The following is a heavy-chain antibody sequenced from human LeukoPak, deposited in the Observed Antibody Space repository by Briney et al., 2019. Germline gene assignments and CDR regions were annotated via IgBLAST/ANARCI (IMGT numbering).Heavy chain of an antibody. Sequence: GGSLRRYGAASGFTFTSYSMNWVRQAPGKGLEWVSTISGGGGSTYYADSVKGRFTISRDNSKNTLYLQVNSLRAEDTAVYYCAKGGKWDVTPFDYWGQGTLVTVSS. J-gene: IGHJ4*02. CDR3: AKGGKWDVTPFDY. CDR2: ISGGGGST. CDR1: GFTFTSYS. V-gene: IGHV3-23*01. D-gene: IGHD1-26*01.